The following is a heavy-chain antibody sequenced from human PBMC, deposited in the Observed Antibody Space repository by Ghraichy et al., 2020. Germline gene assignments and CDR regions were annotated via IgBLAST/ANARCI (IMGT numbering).Heavy chain of an antibody. CDR3: AKRGIVVVPAAITRYWYFDL. CDR2: ISGSGGST. V-gene: IGHV3-23*01. Sequence: GESLNISCAASGFTFSSYAMSWVRQAPGKGLEWVSAISGSGGSTYYADSVKGRLTISRDNSKNTLYLQMNSLRAEDTAVYYCAKRGIVVVPAAITRYWYFDLWGRGTLVTVSS. D-gene: IGHD2-2*02. J-gene: IGHJ2*01. CDR1: GFTFSSYA.